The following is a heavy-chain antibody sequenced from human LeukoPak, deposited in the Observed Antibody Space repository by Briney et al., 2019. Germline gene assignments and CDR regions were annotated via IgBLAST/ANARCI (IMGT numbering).Heavy chain of an antibody. Sequence: GGSLRLSCAASGFTFSSYSMNWVRQAPGKGLEWVAFTRHDGSNKHYADSVRGRFTISRDNSKNTLYLQMNSLRADDTAVYYCAKEKWRTNYYGSGSYSRGRVFQHWGQGTLVTVSS. CDR2: TRHDGSNK. J-gene: IGHJ1*01. CDR1: GFTFSSYS. V-gene: IGHV3-30*02. CDR3: AKEKWRTNYYGSGSYSRGRVFQH. D-gene: IGHD3-10*01.